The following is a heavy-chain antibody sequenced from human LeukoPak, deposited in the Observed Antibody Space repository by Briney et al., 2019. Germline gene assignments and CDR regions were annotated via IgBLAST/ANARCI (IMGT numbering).Heavy chain of an antibody. J-gene: IGHJ4*02. Sequence: PSETLSLTCAVYGGSFSGYYWSWIRQPPGKGLEWIGEINHSGSTNYNPSLKSRVTIPVDTSKNQFSLKLSSVTAADTAVYYCARRRITMIVVRSPFDYWGQGTLVTVSS. CDR1: GGSFSGYY. CDR3: ARRRITMIVVRSPFDY. V-gene: IGHV4-34*01. CDR2: INHSGST. D-gene: IGHD3-22*01.